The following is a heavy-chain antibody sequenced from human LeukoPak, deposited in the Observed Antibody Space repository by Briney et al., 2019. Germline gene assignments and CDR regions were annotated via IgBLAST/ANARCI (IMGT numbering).Heavy chain of an antibody. CDR3: AKRLYYGSGPLDI. CDR1: GFSFSNYD. V-gene: IGHV3-23*01. D-gene: IGHD3-10*01. CDR2: LSDSGGST. J-gene: IGHJ3*02. Sequence: GGSLRLSCAASGFSFSNYDMTWVRQAPGKGLGWVSTLSDSGGSTYYADSVKGRFTISRDNSKNTLYLQMSSLRAEDTAIYFCAKRLYYGSGPLDIWGQGTMVTVSS.